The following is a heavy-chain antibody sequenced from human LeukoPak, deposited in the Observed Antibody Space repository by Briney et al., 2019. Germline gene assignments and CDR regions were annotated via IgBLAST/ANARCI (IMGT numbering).Heavy chain of an antibody. V-gene: IGHV4-34*01. Sequence: SETLSLTCAVYGGSFTDYYWSWIRQFPGKGLEWIGEISHSGNTNLNPSLESRVTISMGTSNYQFSLKLTSVIAADTAVYYCARGSRLPLDYWGQGSLVTVSS. J-gene: IGHJ4*02. D-gene: IGHD4-11*01. CDR3: ARGSRLPLDY. CDR2: ISHSGNT. CDR1: GGSFTDYY.